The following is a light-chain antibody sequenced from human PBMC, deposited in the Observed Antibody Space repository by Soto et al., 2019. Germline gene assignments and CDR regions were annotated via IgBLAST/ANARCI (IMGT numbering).Light chain of an antibody. Sequence: EIVTTQSPATLSVSPGERATLSCGASQSISRNLAWYQQKPGQAPRLLIYAASTRATGLPARFSGSGSGTEFTLTISSLQSEDFAVYSCQQYNNWPLTFGQGTKVDI. CDR2: AAS. CDR1: QSISRN. J-gene: IGKJ1*01. V-gene: IGKV3-15*01. CDR3: QQYNNWPLT.